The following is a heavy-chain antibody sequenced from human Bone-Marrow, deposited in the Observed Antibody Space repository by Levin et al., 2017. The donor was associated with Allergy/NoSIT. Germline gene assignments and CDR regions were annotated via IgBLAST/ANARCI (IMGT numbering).Heavy chain of an antibody. CDR3: ARFRYSGDDPYHFDY. V-gene: IGHV4-30-4*08. CDR2: IFYSGST. J-gene: IGHJ4*02. D-gene: IGHD5-12*01. CDR1: GASIRSGGYY. Sequence: SETLSLTCTVSGASIRSGGYYWSWIRQHPGKGLEWIGYIFYSGSTYYNRSLRSRVTISLDTSKNQFSLRLSSVTAAATAVYFCARFRYSGDDPYHFDYWGQGTLVTVSS.